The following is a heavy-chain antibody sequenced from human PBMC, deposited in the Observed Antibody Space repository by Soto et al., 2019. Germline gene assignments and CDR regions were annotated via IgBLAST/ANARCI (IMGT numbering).Heavy chain of an antibody. CDR2: IYHSGST. Sequence: PSETLSLTCAVSGGSISSGGYSWSWIRQPPGKGLEWIGYIYHSGSTYYNPSLKSRVTISVDRSKNQFSLKLSSVTAADTAVYYCARENYDSSGYYPYNWFDPWGQGTLVTVSS. V-gene: IGHV4-30-2*01. CDR1: GGSISSGGYS. CDR3: ARENYDSSGYYPYNWFDP. D-gene: IGHD3-22*01. J-gene: IGHJ5*02.